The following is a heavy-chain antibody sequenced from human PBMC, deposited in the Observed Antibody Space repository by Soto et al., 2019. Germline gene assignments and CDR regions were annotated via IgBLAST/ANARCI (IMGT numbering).Heavy chain of an antibody. J-gene: IGHJ4*02. CDR3: VRDLNRGFDY. V-gene: IGHV3-23*01. D-gene: IGHD3-10*01. CDR1: GFAFSSYA. CDR2: ISGSGGST. Sequence: PGGSLRLSCEASGFAFSSYAMSWVRQAPGKGLEWVSAISGSGGSTYYADSVKGRFTISRDNSKNSLYLQMNSLKDEDTAVYYCVRDLNRGFDYWGQGTLVTVSS.